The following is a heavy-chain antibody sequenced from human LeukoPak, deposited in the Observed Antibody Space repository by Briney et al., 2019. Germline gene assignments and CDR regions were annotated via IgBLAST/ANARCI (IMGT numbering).Heavy chain of an antibody. CDR3: ARGYFDYYGSGSYYNLIDY. CDR2: INHSRAT. J-gene: IGHJ4*02. V-gene: IGHV4-34*01. Sequence: PSETLSLTCAVSGGSFIGYYWSWIRHPPGKGLEWLGEINHSRATNYNPSLKSRVTISVVTSKKEFSLKLKSVTAADTAIYYCARGYFDYYGSGSYYNLIDYWGQGILVTVSS. CDR1: GGSFIGYY. D-gene: IGHD3-10*01.